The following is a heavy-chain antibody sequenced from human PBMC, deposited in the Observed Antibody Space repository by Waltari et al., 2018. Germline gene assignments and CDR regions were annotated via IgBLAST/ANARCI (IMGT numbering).Heavy chain of an antibody. V-gene: IGHV3-11*06. CDR3: ARGRDDYNPQPFDY. CDR1: GFPSTDHY. D-gene: IGHD4-4*01. CDR2: ISSNSRYT. J-gene: IGHJ4*02. Sequence: QVQLVESGGGLVRPGGSLSLSCAASGFPSTDHYISWIRQAPGKGLEWVSFISSNSRYTNDADSVKGRFVIARDNTKNSLYLQMNSLRADDTAVYYCARGRDDYNPQPFDYWGPGTLVTVSP.